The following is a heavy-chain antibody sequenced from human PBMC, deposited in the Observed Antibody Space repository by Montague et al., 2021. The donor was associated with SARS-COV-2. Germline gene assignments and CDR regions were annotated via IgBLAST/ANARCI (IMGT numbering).Heavy chain of an antibody. CDR1: GGSINGSY. V-gene: IGHV4-59*01. J-gene: IGHJ5*02. CDR3: AREDRWNWFDP. CDR2: IYYRGST. Sequence: SETLSLTCTVSGGSINGSYWSWIRQPPGKGLEWIGYIYYRGSTNYNPSLKTRVTISVDTSKNQFSLKLSSVTAADTAVYYCAREDRWNWFDPWGQGTLVIASS. D-gene: IGHD5-24*01.